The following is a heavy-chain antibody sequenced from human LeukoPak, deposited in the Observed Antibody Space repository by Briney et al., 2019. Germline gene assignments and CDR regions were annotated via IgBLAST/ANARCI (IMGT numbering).Heavy chain of an antibody. J-gene: IGHJ3*02. Sequence: PGGSLRLSCAASGFTLSSYEMIWVRQAPGKGLEWVSYISSSGNTMFYADSVKGRFTISRDSAKKSLYLQMNSLRAEDTALYYCARVRSGIDMWGQGTMVTVAS. D-gene: IGHD3-10*01. CDR2: ISSSGNTM. CDR1: GFTLSSYE. V-gene: IGHV3-48*03. CDR3: ARVRSGIDM.